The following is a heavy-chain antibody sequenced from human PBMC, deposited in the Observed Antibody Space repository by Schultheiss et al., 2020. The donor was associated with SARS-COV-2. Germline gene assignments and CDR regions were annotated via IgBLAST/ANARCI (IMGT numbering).Heavy chain of an antibody. V-gene: IGHV1-18*01. Sequence: ASVKVSCKASGYTFTSYGISWVRQAPGQGLEWMGWISAYNGNTNYAQKLQGRVTMTTDTSTSTAYMELRSLRSDDTAVYYCARAWFGELSSYYYGMDVWGQGTTVTVSS. CDR3: ARAWFGELSSYYYGMDV. CDR2: ISAYNGNT. D-gene: IGHD3-10*01. CDR1: GYTFTSYG. J-gene: IGHJ6*02.